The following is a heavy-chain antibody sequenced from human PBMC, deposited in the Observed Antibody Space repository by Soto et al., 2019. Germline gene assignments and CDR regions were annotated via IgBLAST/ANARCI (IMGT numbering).Heavy chain of an antibody. Sequence: GGSLRLSCAASGFTFSSYGMHWVRQAPGKGLEWVAVISYDGSNKYYADSVKGRFTISRDNSKNTLYLQMNSLRAEDTAVYYCAKDLAATFHSPNFYGMDVWGQGTTVTVSS. CDR1: GFTFSSYG. V-gene: IGHV3-30*18. J-gene: IGHJ6*02. CDR3: AKDLAATFHSPNFYGMDV. D-gene: IGHD2-15*01. CDR2: ISYDGSNK.